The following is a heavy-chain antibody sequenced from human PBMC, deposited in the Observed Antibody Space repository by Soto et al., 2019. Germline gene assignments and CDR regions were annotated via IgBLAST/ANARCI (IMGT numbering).Heavy chain of an antibody. J-gene: IGHJ4*02. D-gene: IGHD5-18*01. Sequence: GGSLRLSCATSGFTFSSNGMSWVRQAPGKGLDWVSGISGSGRNTYYADSVKGRFTISRDNAKNSLYLQMNSLRAEDTAVYYCARGGYRYDYWGQGTLVTVSS. CDR2: ISGSGRNT. CDR3: ARGGYRYDY. CDR1: GFTFSSNG. V-gene: IGHV3-23*01.